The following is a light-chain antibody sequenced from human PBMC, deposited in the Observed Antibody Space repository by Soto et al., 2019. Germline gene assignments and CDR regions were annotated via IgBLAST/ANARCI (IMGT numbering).Light chain of an antibody. CDR2: AAP. J-gene: IGKJ4*01. CDR3: QPANSFPLT. Sequence: DIPMTQSPSSVSASVGDRVTITCRASQGISSWLAWYQQKPGNAPKRLIYAAPSLQSGVPPRFSGSGSCTDFNLTISSLQPEDVATDYCQPANSFPLTFGGGTKVEIK. CDR1: QGISSW. V-gene: IGKV1-12*01.